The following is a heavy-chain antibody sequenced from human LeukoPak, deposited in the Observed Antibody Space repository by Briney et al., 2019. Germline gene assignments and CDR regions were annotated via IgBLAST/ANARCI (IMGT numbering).Heavy chain of an antibody. D-gene: IGHD4/OR15-4a*01. CDR2: TRVEVGNT. J-gene: IGHJ6*03. Sequence: PRGSLRLSCAPPGFTFCSYGMCCGREALGEGLGWVSFTRVEVGNTYYADSVRGRFTISRDTAKNSRYMQMSSLRAEVTAVYYCARCWSDYYYYYMDVWGKGTTVTVSS. CDR3: ARCWSDYYYYYMDV. V-gene: IGHV3-30*02. CDR1: GFTFCSYG.